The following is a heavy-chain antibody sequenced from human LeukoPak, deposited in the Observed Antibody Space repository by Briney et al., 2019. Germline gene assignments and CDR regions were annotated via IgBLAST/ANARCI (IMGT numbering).Heavy chain of an antibody. J-gene: IGHJ3*02. CDR2: ISAYNGNT. CDR3: AAEDDYVWRSYRSLDI. V-gene: IGHV1-18*01. D-gene: IGHD3-16*02. Sequence: GASVKVSCKASGYTFTSYGISWVRQAPGQGLEWMGWISAYNGNTNYAQKFQERVTITRDMSTSTVYMELSSLRSEDTAVYYCAAEDDYVWRSYRSLDIWGQGTMVTVSS. CDR1: GYTFTSYG.